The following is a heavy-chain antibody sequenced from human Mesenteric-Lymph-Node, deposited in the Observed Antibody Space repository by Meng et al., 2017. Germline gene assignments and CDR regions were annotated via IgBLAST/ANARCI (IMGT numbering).Heavy chain of an antibody. Sequence: GRVAQSRAEVKKPGASVQLSCKASGYTFTDYSIRWVRQAPGQGPDWMGWIDPNTGNPTYDQGFTGRFVFSLDTSVSTAYLQINSLRADDTAVYYCARDSPLDGYSLLDYWGQGTLVTVSS. J-gene: IGHJ4*02. CDR2: IDPNTGNP. CDR1: GYTFTDYS. D-gene: IGHD5-24*01. V-gene: IGHV7-4-1*02. CDR3: ARDSPLDGYSLLDY.